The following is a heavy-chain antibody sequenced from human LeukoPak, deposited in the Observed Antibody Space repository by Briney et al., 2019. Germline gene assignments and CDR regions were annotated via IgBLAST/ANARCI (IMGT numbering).Heavy chain of an antibody. CDR1: GYSISSGYY. CDR3: AGSHTAYSSSWYYYFDY. D-gene: IGHD6-13*01. Sequence: SETLSLTCTVSGYSISSGYYWGWIRQPPGKGLEWIGYIYTSASTNYNPSLKSRVTISVDTSKNQFSLKLSSVTAADTAVYYCAGSHTAYSSSWYYYFDYWGQGSLVTVSS. V-gene: IGHV4-38-2*02. CDR2: IYTSAST. J-gene: IGHJ4*02.